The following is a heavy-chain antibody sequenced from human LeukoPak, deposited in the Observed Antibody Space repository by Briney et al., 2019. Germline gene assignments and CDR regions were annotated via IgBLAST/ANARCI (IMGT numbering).Heavy chain of an antibody. J-gene: IGHJ4*02. V-gene: IGHV4-59*01. Sequence: SETLSLTCTVSGGSISSYYWSWIRQPPGKGLEWIGYIYYSGSTNYNPSLKSRVTISVDTSKNQFSLKLSSVTAADTAVYYCARGETMFRGDPGFDYWGQGTLVTVSS. CDR2: IYYSGST. CDR3: ARGETMFRGDPGFDY. D-gene: IGHD3-10*01. CDR1: GGSISSYY.